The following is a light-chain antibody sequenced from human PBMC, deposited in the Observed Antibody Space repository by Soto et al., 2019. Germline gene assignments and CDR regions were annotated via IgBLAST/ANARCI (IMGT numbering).Light chain of an antibody. Sequence: TQSPCSLSLSSGERATVSCRACQTVRSSYLAWYQQRPDPAPILLFYGAFNRATGIPDSFSGSESGRDYNLTISRLDPEDSAVYYCQQYGDSLTFGGGTKVEI. CDR1: QTVRSSY. CDR2: GAF. CDR3: QQYGDSLT. V-gene: IGKV3-20*01. J-gene: IGKJ4*01.